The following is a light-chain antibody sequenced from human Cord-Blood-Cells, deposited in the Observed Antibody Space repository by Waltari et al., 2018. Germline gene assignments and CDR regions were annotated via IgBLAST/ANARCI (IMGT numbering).Light chain of an antibody. V-gene: IGLV2-23*01. CDR1: SSDVGSYNL. J-gene: IGLJ3*02. CDR3: CSYAGSSTLV. CDR2: EGS. Sequence: QSALTQPASMSGSPGQSITISCTGTSSDVGSYNLVSWYQQHPGKAPKPMIYEGSKRPSGVSNRFSGSKSGNTASLTISGLQAEDEADYYCCSYAGSSTLVFGGGTKLTVL.